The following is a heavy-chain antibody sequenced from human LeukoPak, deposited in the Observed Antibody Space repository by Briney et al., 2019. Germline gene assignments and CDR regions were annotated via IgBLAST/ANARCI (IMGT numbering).Heavy chain of an antibody. D-gene: IGHD2-2*01. Sequence: PSETLSLTCTVSGGSISSYYWSWIRQPAGKGLEWIGRIYTSGSTNYNPSLKSRVTMSVDTSKNQFSLKLSSVTAADTAVYYCARTPHQLLLQKNPYYMDVWGKGTTVTVSS. J-gene: IGHJ6*03. CDR3: ARTPHQLLLQKNPYYMDV. V-gene: IGHV4-4*07. CDR2: IYTSGST. CDR1: GGSISSYY.